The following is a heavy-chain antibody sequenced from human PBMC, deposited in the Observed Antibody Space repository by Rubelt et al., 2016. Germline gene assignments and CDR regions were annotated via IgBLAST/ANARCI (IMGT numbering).Heavy chain of an antibody. J-gene: IGHJ6*03. CDR3: ARDRPDYYYMDV. V-gene: IGHV1-69*04. CDR1: GGTFSSYA. Sequence: QVQLVQSGAEVKKPGSSVKVSCKASGGTFSSYAISWVRQAPGQGLEWMGRIIPILGIANYARKFQGRVTITADKSTSTAYMELSSLRSEDTAVYYCARDRPDYYYMDVWGKGTTVTVSS. CDR2: IIPILGIA. D-gene: IGHD6-6*01.